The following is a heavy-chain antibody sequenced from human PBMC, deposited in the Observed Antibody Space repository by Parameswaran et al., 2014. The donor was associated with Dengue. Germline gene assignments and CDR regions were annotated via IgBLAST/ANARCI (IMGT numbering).Heavy chain of an antibody. CDR3: AREWGVPNWFDP. Sequence: RLVRQAPGQGLEWMGGIIPIFGTANYAQKFQGRVTITADESTSTAYMELSSLRSEDTAVYYCAREWGVPNWFDPWGQGTLVTVSS. CDR2: IIPIFGTA. V-gene: IGHV1-69*01. D-gene: IGHD3-16*01. J-gene: IGHJ5*02.